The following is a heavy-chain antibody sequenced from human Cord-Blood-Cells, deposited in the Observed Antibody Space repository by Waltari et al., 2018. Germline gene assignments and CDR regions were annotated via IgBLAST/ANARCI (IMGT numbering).Heavy chain of an antibody. CDR1: GFTFIRYW. CDR2: IKQDGSEK. D-gene: IGHD3-10*01. V-gene: IGHV3-7*01. CDR3: ARDWSGYFDY. J-gene: IGHJ4*02. Sequence: EVQLVESGGGWVQPGGSLSLSCAASGFTFIRYWLIWVRQAPGKGLEWVANIKQDGSEKYYVDSVKGRFTISRDNAKNSLYLQMNSLRAEDTAVYYYARDWSGYFDYWGQGTLVTVSS.